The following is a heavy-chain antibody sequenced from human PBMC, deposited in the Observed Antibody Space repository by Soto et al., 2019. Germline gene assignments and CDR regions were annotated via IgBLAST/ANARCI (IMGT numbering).Heavy chain of an antibody. CDR1: GFSFNSYS. V-gene: IGHV3-30*18. Sequence: QAQLVASGGGVVQPGGSLRLSCAASGFSFNSYSMHWVRQAPGKGLEWVAFISYDGSRTYYADSVKGRFTISRDGSTKTLFLEMNSLRNEDSGVYYCAKNSRHIVVLTTFLDSWGQGDLVTVSS. CDR3: AKNSRHIVVLTTFLDS. CDR2: ISYDGSRT. D-gene: IGHD2-21*02. J-gene: IGHJ5*01.